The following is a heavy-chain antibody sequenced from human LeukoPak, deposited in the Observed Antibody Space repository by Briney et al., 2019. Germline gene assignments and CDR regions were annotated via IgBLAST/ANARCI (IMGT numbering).Heavy chain of an antibody. CDR3: ARASYGYYFDY. V-gene: IGHV3-9*01. J-gene: IGHJ4*02. CDR2: ISWSSRSI. Sequence: PGGSLRLSCAASGFTFADYAMHWVRQAPGKGLEWVSGISWSSRSIAYVDSVKGRFTISRDNAKNSLYLQMNSLRAEDTAVYYCARASYGYYFDYWGQGTLVTVSS. D-gene: IGHD4-17*01. CDR1: GFTFADYA.